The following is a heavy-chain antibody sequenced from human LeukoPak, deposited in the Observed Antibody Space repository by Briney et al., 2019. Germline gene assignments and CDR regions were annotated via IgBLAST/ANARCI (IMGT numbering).Heavy chain of an antibody. V-gene: IGHV1-46*01. D-gene: IGHD6-19*01. CDR3: ARVFRYSRGWYGPLDY. Sequence: ASVKVSCKASGYTFTSYYMHWVRQAPGQGLEWMGIINPSGGSTSYAQKFQGRVTMTRDMSTSTVYMELSSLRSEDTAVYYCARVFRYSRGWYGPLDYWGQGTLVTVSS. CDR1: GYTFTSYY. J-gene: IGHJ4*02. CDR2: INPSGGST.